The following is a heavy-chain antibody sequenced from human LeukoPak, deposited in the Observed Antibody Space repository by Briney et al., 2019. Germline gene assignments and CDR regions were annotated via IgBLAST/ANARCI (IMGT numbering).Heavy chain of an antibody. CDR1: GFTFSTYW. J-gene: IGHJ5*02. CDR3: ARYLGGRGGA. Sequence: GGSLRLSCAASGFTFSTYWMHWVRQAPGTGLVWVSRTNEDGSITNYADSVKGRFTISRDNAEDTLYLQMNSLRAEDTAVYFCARYLGGRGGAWGRGTLVTVSS. D-gene: IGHD1-26*01. V-gene: IGHV3-74*01. CDR2: TNEDGSIT.